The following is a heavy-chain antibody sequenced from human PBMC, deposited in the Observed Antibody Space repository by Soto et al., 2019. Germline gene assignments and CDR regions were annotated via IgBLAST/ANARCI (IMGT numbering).Heavy chain of an antibody. D-gene: IGHD6-13*01. Sequence: QVQLVESGGGVVQPGRSLRLCCAASGFTFSSYGMHWVRQAPGKGLEWVAVIYYDGSNKYYADSVKGRFTISRDNSKNTLYLQMNSLRAEDTALYYCARAQYSSSWYPFDYWGQGTLVTVSS. CDR3: ARAQYSSSWYPFDY. CDR1: GFTFSSYG. V-gene: IGHV3-33*01. CDR2: IYYDGSNK. J-gene: IGHJ4*02.